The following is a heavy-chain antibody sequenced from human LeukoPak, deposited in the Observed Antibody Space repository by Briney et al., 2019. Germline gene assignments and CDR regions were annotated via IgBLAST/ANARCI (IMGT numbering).Heavy chain of an antibody. D-gene: IGHD1-26*01. CDR1: GGSISSSSYY. J-gene: IGHJ4*02. CDR2: IYYSGST. V-gene: IGHV4-39*01. Sequence: SETLSLTCTVSGGSISSSSYYWGWIRQPPGKGLEWIGSIYYSGSTYYNPSLKSRVTISVDTSKNQFSLKLSSVTAADTAVYYCASVNSGSYPYYFDSWGQGTLVTVSS. CDR3: ASVNSGSYPYYFDS.